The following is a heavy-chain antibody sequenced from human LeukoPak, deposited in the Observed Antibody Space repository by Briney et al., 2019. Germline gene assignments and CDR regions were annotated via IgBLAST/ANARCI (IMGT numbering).Heavy chain of an antibody. CDR2: ISGSGGST. CDR3: AKETVVVVAATPDAFDI. Sequence: GGSLRLSCAASGFTFSSYAMSWVRQAPGKGREWVSGISGSGGSTHYADSVKDRFTISRDNSKNTLYLQMNSLRAEDTAVYYCAKETVVVVAATPDAFDIWGQGTMVTVSS. V-gene: IGHV3-23*01. J-gene: IGHJ3*02. D-gene: IGHD2-15*01. CDR1: GFTFSSYA.